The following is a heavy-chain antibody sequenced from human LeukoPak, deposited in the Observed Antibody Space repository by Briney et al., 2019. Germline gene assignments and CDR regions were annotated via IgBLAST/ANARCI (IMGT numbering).Heavy chain of an antibody. Sequence: GASVRVSRKASGYTFTTYYISWVRQAPGQGLEWMGWISAYNGNTNYAQKFQGRVTMTTDTSTSTAYMELRSLRSDDTAVYYCAREEGAPIAAANVWGLGTMVTVSS. CDR2: ISAYNGNT. J-gene: IGHJ3*01. D-gene: IGHD6-13*01. CDR1: GYTFTTYY. CDR3: AREEGAPIAAANV. V-gene: IGHV1-18*01.